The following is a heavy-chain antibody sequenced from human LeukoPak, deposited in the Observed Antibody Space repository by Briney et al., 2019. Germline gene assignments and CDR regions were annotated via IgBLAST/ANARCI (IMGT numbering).Heavy chain of an antibody. CDR3: ARSGSSSRRGSYYYNGMDV. CDR2: IGTADDT. J-gene: IGHJ6*02. Sequence: GGSLRLSCAASGFTFSSYWMHWVRQAPGKGLVWVSSIGTADDTYYPDSVKGRFTISRENAKNSLYLQMNSLRAGDTAVYYCARSGSSSRRGSYYYNGMDVWGQGTTVTVSS. D-gene: IGHD2-15*01. CDR1: GFTFSSYW. V-gene: IGHV3-13*01.